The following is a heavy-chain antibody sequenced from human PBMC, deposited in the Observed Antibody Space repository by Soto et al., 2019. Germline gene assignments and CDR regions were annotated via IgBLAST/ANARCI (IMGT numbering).Heavy chain of an antibody. Sequence: PPETLSLTCSVSGRSVSSGYYYWSWIRQTPGKCLEWIGYIYYSGSNYYNPSLKSRVTISVDTSKNQFSLKLSSVTAADTAVYYCARDRHPTYYYDSSGYYSAFDIWGQGTMVTV. D-gene: IGHD3-22*01. CDR2: IYYSGSN. J-gene: IGHJ3*02. CDR3: ARDRHPTYYYDSSGYYSAFDI. V-gene: IGHV4-30-4*01. CDR1: GRSVSSGYYY.